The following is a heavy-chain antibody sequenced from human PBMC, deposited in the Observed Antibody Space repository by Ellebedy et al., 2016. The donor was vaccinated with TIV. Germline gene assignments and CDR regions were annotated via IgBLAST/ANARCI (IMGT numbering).Heavy chain of an antibody. J-gene: IGHJ4*02. V-gene: IGHV3-23*01. Sequence: AISGSGGSTYYADSVKGRFTISRDNAKNSLYLQMNSLRAEDTAVYYCARASPTTIFGVFVWGQGTLVTVSS. D-gene: IGHD3-3*01. CDR2: ISGSGGST. CDR3: ARASPTTIFGVFV.